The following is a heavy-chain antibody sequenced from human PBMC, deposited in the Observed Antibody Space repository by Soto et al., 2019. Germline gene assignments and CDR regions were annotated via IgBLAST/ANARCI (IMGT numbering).Heavy chain of an antibody. V-gene: IGHV4-30-4*01. Sequence: PSETLSLTCTVSGGSISSGDYYWSWIRQPPGKGLEWIGYIYYSGSTYYNPSLKSRVTISVDTSKNQFSLKLSSVTAADTAVYYCARGLQVPAYDEGWFDPWGQGTLVTV. CDR2: IYYSGST. J-gene: IGHJ5*02. D-gene: IGHD2-2*01. CDR3: ARGLQVPAYDEGWFDP. CDR1: GGSISSGDYY.